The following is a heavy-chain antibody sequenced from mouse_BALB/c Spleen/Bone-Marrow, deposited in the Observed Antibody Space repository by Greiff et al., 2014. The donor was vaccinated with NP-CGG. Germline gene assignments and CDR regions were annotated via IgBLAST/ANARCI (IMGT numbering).Heavy chain of an antibody. V-gene: IGHV1S41*01. CDR3: ARGSYYYGSSSPWVAY. J-gene: IGHJ3*01. CDR2: IPPGSGTT. Sequence: DLVKPGASVKLSCKASGYTFTSHWINWIKQRPGQGLEWIGRIPPGSGTTYYNEMFKGKATLTVDTSSTTAYIQLSSLSSEDSAVYFCARGSYYYGSSSPWVAYWGQGTLVTVSA. CDR1: GYTFTSHW. D-gene: IGHD1-1*01.